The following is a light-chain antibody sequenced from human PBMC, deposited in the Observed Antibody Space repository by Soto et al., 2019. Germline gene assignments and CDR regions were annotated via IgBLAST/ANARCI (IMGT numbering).Light chain of an antibody. J-gene: IGKJ2*01. CDR1: QSIYSS. CDR3: QQSYSAPYT. V-gene: IGKV1-39*01. Sequence: DIQMTQSPSSLSASVGDRVTITCRASQSIYSSLNWYHQKPGKAPKLLIYAASNLQSGVPSRFSGSGSGTDFPLSISSLQPEDFATYYCQQSYSAPYTFGQGNKLEI. CDR2: AAS.